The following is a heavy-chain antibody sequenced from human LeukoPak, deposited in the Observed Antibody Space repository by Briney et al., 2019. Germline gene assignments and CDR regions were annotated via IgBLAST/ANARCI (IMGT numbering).Heavy chain of an antibody. CDR2: IKRKTEGGTT. J-gene: IGHJ4*02. V-gene: IGHV3-15*01. D-gene: IGHD3-16*02. Sequence: GGSLRLSCAASGFAFKNAWMSWVRQAPGKGLEWLCLIKRKTEGGTTDYTAPVRGRFTISRDNAKSSLYLQMNSLRAEDTALYYCARHRTASDYWGQGTLVTVSS. CDR1: GFAFKNAW. CDR3: ARHRTASDY.